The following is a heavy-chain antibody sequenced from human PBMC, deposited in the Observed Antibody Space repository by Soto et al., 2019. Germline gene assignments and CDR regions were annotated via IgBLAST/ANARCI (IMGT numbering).Heavy chain of an antibody. Sequence: GGSLRLSCAASGFTFSSYAMHWVRQAPGKGLEWVAVISYDGSNKYYADSVKGRFTISRDNSKNTLYLQMNSLRAEDTAVYYCARGRGGYYTYYGMDVSGQGTPVTVSS. CDR3: ARGRGGYYTYYGMDV. D-gene: IGHD3-3*01. CDR2: ISYDGSNK. CDR1: GFTFSSYA. V-gene: IGHV3-30-3*01. J-gene: IGHJ6*02.